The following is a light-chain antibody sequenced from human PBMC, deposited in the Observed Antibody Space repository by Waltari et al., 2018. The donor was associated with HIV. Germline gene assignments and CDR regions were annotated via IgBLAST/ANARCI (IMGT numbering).Light chain of an antibody. CDR1: QSISSY. CDR3: QQSYSTPRT. V-gene: IGKV1-39*01. CDR2: AAS. J-gene: IGKJ1*01. Sequence: LSASVGDRVTITCRASQSISSYLNWYQQKPGKAPKLLIYAASSLQSGVPSRFSGSGSGTDFTLTISSLQPEDFATYYCQQSYSTPRTFGQGTKVGIK.